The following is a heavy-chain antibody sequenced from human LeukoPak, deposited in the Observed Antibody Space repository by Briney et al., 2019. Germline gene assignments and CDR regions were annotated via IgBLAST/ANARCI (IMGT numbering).Heavy chain of an antibody. CDR3: TRLLISNSSGPQYYFDS. J-gene: IGHJ4*02. V-gene: IGHV3-73*01. D-gene: IGHD3-22*01. Sequence: GGSLRLSCVASGFTFSGSGMHWVRQASGKGLEWVGRIRSKDKDYATAYAASVKGRFTISRDDSKDTAFLQMNSLKTEDTAVYYCTRLLISNSSGPQYYFDSWGQGTLVTVSS. CDR1: GFTFSGSG. CDR2: IRSKDKDYAT.